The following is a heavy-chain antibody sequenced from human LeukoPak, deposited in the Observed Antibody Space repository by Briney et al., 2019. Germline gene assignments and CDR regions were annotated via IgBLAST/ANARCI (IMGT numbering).Heavy chain of an antibody. V-gene: IGHV3-21*01. CDR3: ARDTTYYYGSGSYFDY. CDR1: GFTFSSYS. D-gene: IGHD3-10*01. CDR2: ISSSSSYI. Sequence: GGSLRLSCAASGFTFSSYSMNWVRQAPGKGLEWVSSISSSSSYIYYADSVKGRFTISRDNAKNSLYLQMNSLRAEDTAVYYCARDTTYYYGSGSYFDYWGRGTLVTVSS. J-gene: IGHJ4*02.